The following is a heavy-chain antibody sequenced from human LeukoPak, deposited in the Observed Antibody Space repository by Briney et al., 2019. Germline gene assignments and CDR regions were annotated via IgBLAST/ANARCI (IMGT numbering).Heavy chain of an antibody. Sequence: PGGSLRLSCAASGFTFSSYGMHWVRQALGKGLEWVAFIRYDGSNKYYADSVKGRFTISRDNSKNTLYLQMNSLRAEDTAVYYCAKDPCSSTSCYPDYWGQGTLVTVSS. D-gene: IGHD2-2*01. CDR2: IRYDGSNK. V-gene: IGHV3-30*02. CDR1: GFTFSSYG. CDR3: AKDPCSSTSCYPDY. J-gene: IGHJ4*02.